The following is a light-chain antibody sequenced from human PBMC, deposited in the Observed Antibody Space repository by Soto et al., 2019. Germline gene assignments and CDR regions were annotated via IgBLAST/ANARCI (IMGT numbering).Light chain of an antibody. CDR2: DVS. CDR3: CSYAGSSLVV. Sequence: QSVLTQPRSVSGSPGQSVTISCTGTRSDVGGYNYVSWNQQHPGKAPKLMIYDVSKRPSGVPDRFSGSKSDNTASLTISGLQAEDEADYYCCSYAGSSLVVFGGGTKLTVL. CDR1: RSDVGGYNY. V-gene: IGLV2-11*01. J-gene: IGLJ3*02.